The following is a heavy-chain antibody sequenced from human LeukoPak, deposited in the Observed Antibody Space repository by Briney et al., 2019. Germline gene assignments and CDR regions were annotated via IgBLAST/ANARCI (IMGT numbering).Heavy chain of an antibody. CDR3: ARDRSGLYYFDY. V-gene: IGHV4-31*03. Sequence: SQTLSLTCTVSGGSISGGGYFWSWIRQHPARGLEWIGYMYYSGSSYYNPSLKSRVTISVDTSKNQFSLKLSSVTAADTAVYYCARDRSGLYYFDYWGQGTLVTVSS. J-gene: IGHJ4*02. CDR2: MYYSGSS. D-gene: IGHD5-12*01. CDR1: GGSISGGGYF.